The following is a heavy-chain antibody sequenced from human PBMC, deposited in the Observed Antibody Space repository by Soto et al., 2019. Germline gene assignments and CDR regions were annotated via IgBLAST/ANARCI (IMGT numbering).Heavy chain of an antibody. CDR2: IFSNDEK. CDR3: ASTYTTSWYWFDP. Sequence: QVTVKESGPVLVKPTETLTLTCTVSGFSLSNAGLGVSWIRQPPGKALEWLAHIFSNDEKSYSTSLKSRLTISKDTSKSQVVLTINNMDPVDTATYYCASTYTTSWYWFDPWGQGTLVTVSS. D-gene: IGHD6-13*01. J-gene: IGHJ5*02. V-gene: IGHV2-26*04. CDR1: GFSLSNAGLG.